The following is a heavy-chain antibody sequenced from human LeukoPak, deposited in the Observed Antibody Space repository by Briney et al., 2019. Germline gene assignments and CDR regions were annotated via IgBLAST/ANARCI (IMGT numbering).Heavy chain of an antibody. D-gene: IGHD6-13*01. CDR1: GFTFSNYA. CDR2: ISSDGSRT. V-gene: IGHV3-64*01. CDR3: ARGSHQRYSSSWYSL. Sequence: GGSLRLSCAASGFTFSNYAMHWVRQAPGKGLDYVSSISSDGSRTYYANSVKGRFTISRDNSKNTLYLQMGSLRAEDMAVYYCARGSHQRYSSSWYSLWGQGTLVTVSS. J-gene: IGHJ4*02.